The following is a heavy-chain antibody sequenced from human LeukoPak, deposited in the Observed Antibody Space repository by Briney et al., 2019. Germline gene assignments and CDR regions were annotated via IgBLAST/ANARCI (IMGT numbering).Heavy chain of an antibody. D-gene: IGHD3-10*01. CDR2: FSGSGGST. Sequence: GGSLRLSCAASGFTFSSHAMSWVRQAPGKGLEWVSAFSGSGGSTYFADSVKGRFTISRDNSKNTVYLQMNSLRAEDTGVYYCAKDSETYDFGSEGFFDIWGQGTMVTVSS. CDR3: AKDSETYDFGSEGFFDI. J-gene: IGHJ3*02. CDR1: GFTFSSHA. V-gene: IGHV3-23*01.